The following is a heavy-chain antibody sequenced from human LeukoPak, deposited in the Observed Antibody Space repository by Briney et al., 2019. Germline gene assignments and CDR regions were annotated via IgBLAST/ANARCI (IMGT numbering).Heavy chain of an antibody. V-gene: IGHV3-48*04. Sequence: GGSLRLSCAASGFTFSVYNMNWVRQAPGKDLEWVSYISSSSSAIYYADSVQGRFTISRDNARNSLYLQMNSLRAEDTAVYFCGRALWFGELLEPIDYWGQGTLVTVSS. CDR1: GFTFSVYN. CDR2: ISSSSSAI. CDR3: GRALWFGELLEPIDY. J-gene: IGHJ4*02. D-gene: IGHD3-10*01.